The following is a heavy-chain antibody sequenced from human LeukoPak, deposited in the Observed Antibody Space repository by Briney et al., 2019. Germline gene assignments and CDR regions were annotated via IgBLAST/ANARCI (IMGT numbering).Heavy chain of an antibody. Sequence: SETLSLTCAVSGYSIRSDYYWGWIRQSPGKGLEWIGSIYHSGTTYYNPSLKSRVTISVDTSKNHFSLKLTSVTAADTAVYYCAREYSAFDYWGQGTLVPVSS. CDR3: AREYSAFDY. CDR1: GYSIRSDYY. J-gene: IGHJ4*02. CDR2: IYHSGTT. D-gene: IGHD6-13*01. V-gene: IGHV4-38-2*02.